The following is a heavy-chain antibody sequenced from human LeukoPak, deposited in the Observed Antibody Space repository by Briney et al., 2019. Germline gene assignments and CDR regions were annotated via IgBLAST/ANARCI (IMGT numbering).Heavy chain of an antibody. D-gene: IGHD3-22*01. CDR2: INPNSGGT. J-gene: IGHJ4*02. CDR3: ARGPVDYYYDSSGYYESYFDY. V-gene: IGHV1-2*02. CDR1: GYTFTGYY. Sequence: ASVKVSCKASGYTFTGYYMHWVRQAPGQGLEWMGWINPNSGGTNYAQKFQGRVTMTRDTSISTAYMELSRLRSDDTAVYYCARGPVDYYYDSSGYYESYFDYWGQGTLVTVSS.